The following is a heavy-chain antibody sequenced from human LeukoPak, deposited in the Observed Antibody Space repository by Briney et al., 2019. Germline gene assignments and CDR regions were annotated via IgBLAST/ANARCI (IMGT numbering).Heavy chain of an antibody. V-gene: IGHV5-51*01. D-gene: IGHD4-17*01. CDR2: IYPGDSDT. CDR3: ARHSLSGDYYFEY. J-gene: IGHJ4*02. CDR1: GYSFTSYW. Sequence: GGSLQISCKGSGYSFTSYWIGWVRQMPGKGLEWRGIIYPGDSDTRYSSSFQGQVTISADKSISTAYLQWSSLKASDTAMYYCARHSLSGDYYFEYWGQGTLVTVSS.